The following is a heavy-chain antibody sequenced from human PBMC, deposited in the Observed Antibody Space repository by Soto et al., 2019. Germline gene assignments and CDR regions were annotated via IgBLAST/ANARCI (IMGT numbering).Heavy chain of an antibody. Sequence: PSETLSLTFTVSGGPVSFGDYYWSWIRQPPGKGLECIGHIYSSATSYNPSLKSRASISVDTSKKQFFLRLNSVTAADTAVSYCARAPHSYIMTGIDSWGQGTLVTVSS. V-gene: IGHV4-30-4*01. CDR1: GGPVSFGDYY. CDR2: IYSSAT. J-gene: IGHJ4*02. D-gene: IGHD3-9*01. CDR3: ARAPHSYIMTGIDS.